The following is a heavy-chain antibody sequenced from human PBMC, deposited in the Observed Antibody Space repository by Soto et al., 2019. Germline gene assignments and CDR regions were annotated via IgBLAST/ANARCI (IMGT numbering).Heavy chain of an antibody. Sequence: QVQLQESGPGLVKPSGTLSLTCAVSSGSISSSNWWSWVRQPPGKGLEWIGEIYHSGSTNYTPSLQSRVTISVDKSKNQFSLKLCSVTAADTAVYYCARHVWFGELFRWCDPWGQGTLVTVSS. CDR1: SGSISSSNW. V-gene: IGHV4-4*02. D-gene: IGHD3-10*01. J-gene: IGHJ5*02. CDR2: IYHSGST. CDR3: ARHVWFGELFRWCDP.